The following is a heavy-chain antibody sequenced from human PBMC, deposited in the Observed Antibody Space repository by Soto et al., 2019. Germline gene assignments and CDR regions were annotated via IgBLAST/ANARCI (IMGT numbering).Heavy chain of an antibody. J-gene: IGHJ6*02. Sequence: GGSLRLSCAASGFTFSSYATHWVRQAPGKGLEWVAVISYDGSNKYYADSVKGRFTISRDNSKNTLYLQMNSLRAEDTAVYYCAREDDRGHGMDVWGQGTAVTVSS. V-gene: IGHV3-30-3*01. CDR2: ISYDGSNK. CDR3: AREDDRGHGMDV. CDR1: GFTFSSYA. D-gene: IGHD1-1*01.